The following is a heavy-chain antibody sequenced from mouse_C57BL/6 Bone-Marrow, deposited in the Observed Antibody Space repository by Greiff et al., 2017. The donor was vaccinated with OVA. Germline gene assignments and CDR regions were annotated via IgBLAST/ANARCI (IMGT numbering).Heavy chain of an antibody. Sequence: VQLQQSGPVLVKPGASVKMSCKASGYTFTDYYMNWVKQSHGKSLEWIGVINPYNGGTSYNQKFKGKATLTVDKSSSTAYMELNSLTSEDSAVYYCARFVAYFDVWGTGTTVTVSS. CDR3: ARFVAYFDV. J-gene: IGHJ1*03. CDR1: GYTFTDYY. CDR2: INPYNGGT. V-gene: IGHV1-19*01. D-gene: IGHD1-1*01.